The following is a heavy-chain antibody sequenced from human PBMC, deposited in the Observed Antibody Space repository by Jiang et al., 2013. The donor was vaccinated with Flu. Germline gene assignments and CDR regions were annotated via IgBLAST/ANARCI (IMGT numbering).Heavy chain of an antibody. CDR1: GDSISTTY. V-gene: IGHV4-59*01. J-gene: IGHJ5*02. CDR2: VYYSGTT. CDR3: ARDAGGGYNWFDP. D-gene: IGHD1-26*01. Sequence: VKPSETLSLTCTVSGDSISTTYWSWIRQPPGKALEWIGWVYYSGTTKYNPSLESRVTISVDTSKNQFSLRLTSVTAADTAVYYCARDAGGGYNWFDPWGQGTLVTVSS.